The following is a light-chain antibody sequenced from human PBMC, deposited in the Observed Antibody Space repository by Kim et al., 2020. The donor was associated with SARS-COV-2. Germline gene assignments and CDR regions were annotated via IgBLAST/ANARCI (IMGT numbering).Light chain of an antibody. Sequence: PGGYVTLTCGASTGAVTSGHYPYWFQQNPGQAPRTLIYHTSNKQSWTPARFSGSLVGGKAALTLSGAQPEDEAEYYCLLSYSGARVFGGGTQLTVL. V-gene: IGLV7-46*01. CDR2: HTS. J-gene: IGLJ3*02. CDR3: LLSYSGARV. CDR1: TGAVTSGHY.